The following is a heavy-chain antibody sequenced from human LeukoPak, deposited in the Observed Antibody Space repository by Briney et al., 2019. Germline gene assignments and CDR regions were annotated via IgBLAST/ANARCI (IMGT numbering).Heavy chain of an antibody. V-gene: IGHV1-18*01. CDR2: ISAYNGNT. J-gene: IGHJ5*02. Sequence: ASVKVSCKASGYTFTSYGISWVRQAPGQGLEWMGWISAYNGNTNYAQKLQGRVTMTTDTSTSTAYMELRSLRSDDTAVYYCARAHLAVIPAGWFDPWGQGTLVTVSS. D-gene: IGHD2-21*01. CDR3: ARAHLAVIPAGWFDP. CDR1: GYTFTSYG.